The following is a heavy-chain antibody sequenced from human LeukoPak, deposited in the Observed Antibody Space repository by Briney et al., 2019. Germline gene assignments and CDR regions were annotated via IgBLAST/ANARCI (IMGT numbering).Heavy chain of an antibody. J-gene: IGHJ3*02. CDR3: ARDLAGPPQEAFDI. CDR2: IKRDGSEK. V-gene: IGHV3-7*01. Sequence: GGSLRLSCAASGFTLSSSWMSWVRQAPGKGLEWVANIKRDGSEKHYVDSVKGRFTISRDNAKNSVYLQMDSLRPEDTAVYHWARDLAGPPQEAFDIWGQGTMVTVSA. CDR1: GFTLSSSW.